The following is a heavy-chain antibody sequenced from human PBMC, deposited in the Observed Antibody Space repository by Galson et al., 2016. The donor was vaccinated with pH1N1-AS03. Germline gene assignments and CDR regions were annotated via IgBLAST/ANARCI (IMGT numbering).Heavy chain of an antibody. CDR2: IFPGDSDT. CDR3: ARPAHYDSSGRDALDV. D-gene: IGHD3-22*01. V-gene: IGHV5-51*03. CDR1: GYGFNGYW. J-gene: IGHJ3*01. Sequence: QSGAEVKKPGDSLKISCKSSGYGFNGYWTGWVRQMPGKGLEWMGIIFPGDSDTRYSPSFQGQVTISADKSTRTTYLQWRSRKASDTAIYYCARPAHYDSSGRDALDVWGQGTMLIVSS.